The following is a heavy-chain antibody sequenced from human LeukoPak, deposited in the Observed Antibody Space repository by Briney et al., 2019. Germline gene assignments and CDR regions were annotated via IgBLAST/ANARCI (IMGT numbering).Heavy chain of an antibody. V-gene: IGHV4-61*02. CDR1: SGSISSSNYY. CDR2: ISTIGST. Sequence: SETLSLTCTVSSGSISSSNYYWSWIRQPAGKGLEWIGRISTIGSTNYNPSLNSRVTISIDTSKNQFSLNLSSVTAADTAVYYCARFITIPGVAFDIWGQGTMVTVSS. D-gene: IGHD3-10*01. J-gene: IGHJ3*02. CDR3: ARFITIPGVAFDI.